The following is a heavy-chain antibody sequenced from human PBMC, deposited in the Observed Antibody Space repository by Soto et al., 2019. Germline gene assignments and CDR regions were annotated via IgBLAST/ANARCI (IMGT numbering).Heavy chain of an antibody. J-gene: IGHJ4*02. Sequence: EVQLVESGGGLVQPGGSLRLSCVASGFTFSNYCMTWVRQAPGKGLEWVANIQEDGSEQHYVDSVKGRFTISRDNADNSLSLQMNSLRAEDTGIYYCARGRAVAVWGQGTLVIGSS. CDR1: GFTFSNYC. V-gene: IGHV3-7*02. CDR2: IQEDGSEQ. CDR3: ARGRAVAV. D-gene: IGHD6-19*01.